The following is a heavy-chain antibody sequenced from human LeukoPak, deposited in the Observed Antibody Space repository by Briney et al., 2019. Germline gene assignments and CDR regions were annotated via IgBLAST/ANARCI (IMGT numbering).Heavy chain of an antibody. CDR2: ISSSSSYI. Sequence: GGSLRLSCAASGFTFSSYTMSWVRQAPGKGLEWVSSISSSSSYIYYADSVKGRFTISRDNAKNSLYLQMNSLRAEDTAVYYCARDCSGAGSYYSSDWGQGTLVTVS. CDR3: ARDCSGAGSYYSSD. CDR1: GFTFSSYT. D-gene: IGHD3-10*01. V-gene: IGHV3-21*01. J-gene: IGHJ4*02.